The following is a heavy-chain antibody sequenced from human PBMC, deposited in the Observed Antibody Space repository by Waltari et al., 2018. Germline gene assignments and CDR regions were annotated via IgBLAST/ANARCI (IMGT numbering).Heavy chain of an antibody. J-gene: IGHJ3*02. CDR2: IYSGGST. Sequence: EVQLVESGGGLIQPGGSLRLSCSASGFPVRSPYMHWVRQAPGKGLEWVSLIYSGGSTYYADSLKGRFTISRDNSKNTLYLQMNSLRVEDTAVYYCARDAPHAVAGESAFDIWGQGTMVTVSS. CDR3: ARDAPHAVAGESAFDI. D-gene: IGHD6-19*01. CDR1: GFPVRSPY. V-gene: IGHV3-53*01.